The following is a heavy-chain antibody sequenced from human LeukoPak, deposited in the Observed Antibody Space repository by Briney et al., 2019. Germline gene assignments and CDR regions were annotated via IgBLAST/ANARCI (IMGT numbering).Heavy chain of an antibody. J-gene: IGHJ1*01. CDR2: IWDDGSNK. D-gene: IGHD2-2*01. CDR1: GFTLSSYG. Sequence: GGSLRLSCAASGFTLSSYGMHWVRQAPGKGLEWVAIIWDDGSNKYYADSVKGRFTISRDNSKNTLYLQMNSLRAEDTAVYYCATHRGYCSDTSCYDWYYQHWGQGTLVSVSS. V-gene: IGHV3-33*03. CDR3: ATHRGYCSDTSCYDWYYQH.